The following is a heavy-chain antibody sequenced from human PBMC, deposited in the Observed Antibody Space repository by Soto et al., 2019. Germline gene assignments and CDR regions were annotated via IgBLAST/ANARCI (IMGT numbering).Heavy chain of an antibody. CDR2: VYGSGDK. Sequence: QITLQESGPTLVKPTQTLTLTCTFSGFSLTTSAVAVGWIRQPPGKALEWLAVVYGSGDKFYSPSLRSRLTITKDNSKNQVVLTLTDMEPVDTGTYFCVRRNDPYYFDYWGQGTLVTVSS. D-gene: IGHD1-1*01. CDR1: GFSLTTSAVA. V-gene: IGHV2-5*04. CDR3: VRRNDPYYFDY. J-gene: IGHJ4*02.